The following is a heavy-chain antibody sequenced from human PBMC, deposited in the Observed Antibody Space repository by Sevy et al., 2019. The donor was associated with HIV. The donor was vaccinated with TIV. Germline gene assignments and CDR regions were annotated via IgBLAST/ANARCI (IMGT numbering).Heavy chain of an antibody. D-gene: IGHD3-16*01. CDR3: ARVWGI. CDR1: GFSFSSYS. J-gene: IGHJ4*02. CDR2: ISSNSAYI. Sequence: GGSLRLSCAASGFSFSSYSMNWVRQAPGRGLEGVSFISSNSAYIHHADSVKGRFTISRDNAKNSLYPQMNSLRAEDTAVYYCARVWGIWGQGTLVTVSS. V-gene: IGHV3-21*01.